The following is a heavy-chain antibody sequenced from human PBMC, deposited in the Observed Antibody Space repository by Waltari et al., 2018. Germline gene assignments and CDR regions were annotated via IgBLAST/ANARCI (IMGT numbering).Heavy chain of an antibody. D-gene: IGHD1-26*01. Sequence: QVQLQESAPGLVKPSETLSLTCTVSGGSISRYYRTWIRQPPGKGLEWIGYIYYSGSTNYNPSLKSRVTISVDTSKNQFSLKLSSVTAADTAVYYCARAVPSGSYYPFDYWGQGTLVTVSS. CDR3: ARAVPSGSYYPFDY. CDR2: IYYSGST. CDR1: GGSISRYY. V-gene: IGHV4-59*01. J-gene: IGHJ4*02.